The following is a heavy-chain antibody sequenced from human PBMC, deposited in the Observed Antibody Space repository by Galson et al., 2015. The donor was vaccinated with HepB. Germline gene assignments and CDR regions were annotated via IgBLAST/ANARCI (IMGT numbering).Heavy chain of an antibody. J-gene: IGHJ4*02. CDR2: INSEGSRT. D-gene: IGHD2-2*02. CDR1: GFTFSDYW. CDR3: VRGYCSSTSCYS. V-gene: IGHV3-74*01. Sequence: SLRLSCAASGFTFSDYWMHWVRQAPGEGLVWVSRINSEGSRTNYADSVKGRFTISRDNAKNTVYLQMNSLRAEDTAVYYCVRGYCSSTSCYSWGQGTLVTVSS.